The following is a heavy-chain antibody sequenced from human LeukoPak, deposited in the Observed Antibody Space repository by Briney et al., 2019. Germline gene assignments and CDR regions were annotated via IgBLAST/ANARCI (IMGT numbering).Heavy chain of an antibody. D-gene: IGHD4-11*01. J-gene: IGHJ4*02. CDR1: GFTFSSYA. V-gene: IGHV3-74*01. CDR2: INSDGSST. CDR3: ARGEVYSNHY. Sequence: GGSLRLSCAASGFTFSSYAMSWVRQAPGKGLVWVSRINSDGSSTNYADSVKGRSTISRDNAKNTLYLQMNSLRAEDTAVYYCARGEVYSNHYWGQGTLVTVSS.